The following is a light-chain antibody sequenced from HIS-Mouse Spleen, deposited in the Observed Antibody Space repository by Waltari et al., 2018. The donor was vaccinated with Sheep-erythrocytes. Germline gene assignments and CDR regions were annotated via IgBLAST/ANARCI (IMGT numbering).Light chain of an antibody. CDR2: EGS. Sequence: QSALTQPASVSGSPGQSITISCTGTSSDVGRYNLVSRYQQPPGKHPKLKISEGSKRPSGVSNRFSGSKSGNTASLTISGLQAEDEADYYCCSYAGSSTPWVFGGGTKLTVL. V-gene: IGLV2-23*01. CDR3: CSYAGSSTPWV. CDR1: SSDVGRYNL. J-gene: IGLJ3*02.